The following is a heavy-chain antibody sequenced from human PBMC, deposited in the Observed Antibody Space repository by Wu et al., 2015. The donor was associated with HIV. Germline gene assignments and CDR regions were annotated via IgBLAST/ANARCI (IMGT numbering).Heavy chain of an antibody. Sequence: EVQLIQSGTEVKKPGATVKISCKVSGYTFTDYYIHWIQQAPGKGLEWMGLVDPEDGETIYAEKFQGRVTITADTSTDTAYMELSSLRSEDTAVYYCATLSNIVVEPTAHRLEGSYGMDVVGPRDHGHRLL. D-gene: IGHD2-2*01. CDR2: VDPEDGET. J-gene: IGHJ6*02. CDR1: GYTFTDYY. CDR3: ATLSNIVVEPTAHRLEGSYGMDV. V-gene: IGHV1-69-2*01.